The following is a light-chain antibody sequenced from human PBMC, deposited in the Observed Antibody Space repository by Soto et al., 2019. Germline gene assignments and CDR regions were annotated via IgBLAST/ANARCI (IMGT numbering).Light chain of an antibody. J-gene: IGLJ1*01. CDR1: SSDVGGYKY. CDR3: CSYAGSYAYV. Sequence: QPVLTQPRSVSGSPGQSVTISCTGTSSDVGGYKYVSWYQQHPGKAPKFMIYDVSKRPSGVPDRFSGSKSGNTATLTISGLQAEDEADYYCCSYAGSYAYVFGTGTKLTVL. V-gene: IGLV2-11*01. CDR2: DVS.